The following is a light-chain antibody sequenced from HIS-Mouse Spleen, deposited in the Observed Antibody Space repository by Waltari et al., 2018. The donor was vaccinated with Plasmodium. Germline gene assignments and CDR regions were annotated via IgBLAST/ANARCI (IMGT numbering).Light chain of an antibody. Sequence: EILMTQSPATLPVSPGERATLSCRASPSVSSNLAWYQQKPGQAPRLLIYGASTRATGIPARFSGSGSGTEFTLTISSLQSEDFAVYYCQQYNNWSFTFGPGTKVDIK. J-gene: IGKJ3*01. CDR3: QQYNNWSFT. V-gene: IGKV3-15*01. CDR1: PSVSSN. CDR2: GAS.